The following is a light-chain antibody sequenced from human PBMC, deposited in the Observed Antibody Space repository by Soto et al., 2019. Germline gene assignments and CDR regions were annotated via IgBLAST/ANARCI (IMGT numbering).Light chain of an antibody. CDR2: EGS. Sequence: QSALTQPACVSGSPGQSITISCTGTSSDVGSYNLVSWYQQHPGKAPKLMIYEGSKRPSGVSNRFSGSKSGNTASLTISGLQSEDEADYYCCSYAGSIPFVVFGGGTKLTVL. CDR3: CSYAGSIPFVV. J-gene: IGLJ2*01. V-gene: IGLV2-23*03. CDR1: SSDVGSYNL.